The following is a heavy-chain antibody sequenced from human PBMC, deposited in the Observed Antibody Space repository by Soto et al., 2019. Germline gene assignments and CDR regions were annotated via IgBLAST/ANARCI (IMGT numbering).Heavy chain of an antibody. Sequence: QVQLVQSGAEVKKPGSSVKVSCTASGGTFSSYAISWVRQAPGQGLEWMGGIIPIFGTANYAQKFQGRVTITADESTSTAYMELSSLRSEDTAVYYCESEGVYGGIFDYWGQGTLVTVSS. D-gene: IGHD4-17*01. CDR1: GGTFSSYA. V-gene: IGHV1-69*01. CDR3: ESEGVYGGIFDY. CDR2: IIPIFGTA. J-gene: IGHJ4*02.